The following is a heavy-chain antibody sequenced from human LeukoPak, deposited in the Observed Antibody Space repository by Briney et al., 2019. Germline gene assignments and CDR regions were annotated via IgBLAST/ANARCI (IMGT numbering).Heavy chain of an antibody. J-gene: IGHJ3*02. CDR1: GGSISSSNW. D-gene: IGHD3-9*01. CDR3: ARANKLTYYDILTGYRDAFDI. V-gene: IGHV4-4*02. Sequence: KPSGTLSLTCAVSGGSISSSNWWSWVRQPPGKGLEWIGEMYPSGSTNYNPSLKSRVTISVDTSKNQFSLKLSSVTAADTAVYYCARANKLTYYDILTGYRDAFDIWGQGTMVTVSS. CDR2: MYPSGST.